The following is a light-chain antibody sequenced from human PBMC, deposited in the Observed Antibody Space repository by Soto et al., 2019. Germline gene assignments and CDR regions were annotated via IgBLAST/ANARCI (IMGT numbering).Light chain of an antibody. Sequence: HSVLTQPPSVSGSPGQSVTISCTATTTDIDNYDSVSWYQQAPGTAPKLIIYDVNNRPSEAPDRFSGSTSGNTASLTISGLQAEDETDYFCSLYSSNTRACVFGTGTKGTVL. V-gene: IGLV2-18*01. CDR1: TTDIDNYDS. CDR2: DVN. J-gene: IGLJ1*01. CDR3: SLYSSNTRACV.